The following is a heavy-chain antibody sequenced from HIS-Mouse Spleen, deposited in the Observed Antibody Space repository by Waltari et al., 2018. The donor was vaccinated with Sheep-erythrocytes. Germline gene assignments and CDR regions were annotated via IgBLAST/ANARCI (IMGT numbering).Heavy chain of an antibody. V-gene: IGHV4-39*01. Sequence: QLQLQESGPGLVKPSETLSLTCTVPGGPISSSRYYWGWIRQPPGKGLEWIGSIYYSGSTYYNPSLKSRVTISVDTSKNQFSLKLSSVTAADTDVYYCARLYYYDSSGYYFDYWGQGTLVTVSS. CDR3: ARLYYYDSSGYYFDY. J-gene: IGHJ4*02. D-gene: IGHD3-22*01. CDR1: GGPISSSRYY. CDR2: IYYSGST.